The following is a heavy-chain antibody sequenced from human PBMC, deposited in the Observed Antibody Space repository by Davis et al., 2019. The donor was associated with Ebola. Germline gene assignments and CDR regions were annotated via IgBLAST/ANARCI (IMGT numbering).Heavy chain of an antibody. D-gene: IGHD3-3*01. CDR2: INHSGST. J-gene: IGHJ4*02. CDR1: GGSFSAYY. V-gene: IGHV4-34*01. CDR3: ARGSAYSRFDY. Sequence: MPSETLSLTCAVYGGSFSAYYWSWIRQPPGKGLEWIGEINHSGSTNYNPSLKSRVTISVDTSKNQFSLKLTSVTAADTAVYYCARGSAYSRFDYWGQGTLVTVSS.